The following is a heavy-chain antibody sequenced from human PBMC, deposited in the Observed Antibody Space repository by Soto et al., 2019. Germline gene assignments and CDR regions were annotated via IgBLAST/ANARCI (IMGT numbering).Heavy chain of an antibody. D-gene: IGHD3-3*01. CDR1: GFTFSSYA. CDR2: LWYDGSNI. Sequence: QVQLVESGGGVVQPGKSLRLSCTTSGFTFSSYAMHWVRQAPGKGLEWVAVLWYDGSNIQYADSLKGRFTISRDNSKSTVYLQMDSLRAEDTAVYYCARDVNDFWSGYLYWGQGTLVTVSS. V-gene: IGHV3-33*01. J-gene: IGHJ4*02. CDR3: ARDVNDFWSGYLY.